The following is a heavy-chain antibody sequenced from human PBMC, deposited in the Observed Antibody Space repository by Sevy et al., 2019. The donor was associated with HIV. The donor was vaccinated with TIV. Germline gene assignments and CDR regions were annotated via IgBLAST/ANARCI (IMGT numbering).Heavy chain of an antibody. CDR2: ISSSSYI. CDR1: GFTFSSYS. Sequence: GGSLRLSCAASGFTFSSYSMNWVRQAPGKGLEWVSSISSSSYIYYADSVKGRFTISRDNAKNSQYLQMNSLRAEDTAVYSWARDQIVVVPAAIRRYYYYGMDVWGHGTTGTVSS. D-gene: IGHD2-2*02. CDR3: ARDQIVVVPAAIRRYYYYGMDV. J-gene: IGHJ6*02. V-gene: IGHV3-21*01.